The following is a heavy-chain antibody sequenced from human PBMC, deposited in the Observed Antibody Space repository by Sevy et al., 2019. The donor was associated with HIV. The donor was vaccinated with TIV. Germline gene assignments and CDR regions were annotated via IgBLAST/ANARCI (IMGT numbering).Heavy chain of an antibody. J-gene: IGHJ4*02. CDR3: TTDGRPLRRITMTVNGLDCGY. CDR1: GFTFSNAW. Sequence: GGSLRLSCAASGFTFSNAWMSWVRQAPGKGLEWVGRIKSKTDGGTTDYAAPVKGRFTISRDDSKNTLYLQMNSLKTEDTAVYYCTTDGRPLRRITMTVNGLDCGYWGQGTLVTVSS. CDR2: IKSKTDGGTT. D-gene: IGHD3-22*01. V-gene: IGHV3-15*01.